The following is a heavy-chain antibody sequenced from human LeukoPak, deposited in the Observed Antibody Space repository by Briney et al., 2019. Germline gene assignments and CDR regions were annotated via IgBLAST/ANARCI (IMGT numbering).Heavy chain of an antibody. J-gene: IGHJ6*03. V-gene: IGHV3-23*01. CDR1: GFTFSSYA. CDR3: VKAFWSGYQTYFFFHYMDV. CDR2: ISGGADST. Sequence: PGGSLRLSCAASGFTFSSYAMSWVRQAPGKGLEWVSGISGGADSTYYADSVKGRFTISRDNSKNTLYLQMNSLRAEDTALYYCVKAFWSGYQTYFFFHYMDVWGKGTAVAVSS. D-gene: IGHD3-3*01.